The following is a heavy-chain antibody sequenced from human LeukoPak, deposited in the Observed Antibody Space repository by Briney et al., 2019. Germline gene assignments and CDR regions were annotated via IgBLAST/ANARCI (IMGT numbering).Heavy chain of an antibody. CDR2: ISSSGSTI. CDR3: ARAFNSSSWYEGGY. D-gene: IGHD6-13*01. Sequence: GGSLTLSCAASGFTFSDYYMSWIRQAPGKGLEWVSYISSSGSTIYYADSVKGRFTISRDNAKNSLYLQMNSLRAEDTAVYYCARAFNSSSWYEGGYWGQGTLVTVSS. CDR1: GFTFSDYY. J-gene: IGHJ4*02. V-gene: IGHV3-11*01.